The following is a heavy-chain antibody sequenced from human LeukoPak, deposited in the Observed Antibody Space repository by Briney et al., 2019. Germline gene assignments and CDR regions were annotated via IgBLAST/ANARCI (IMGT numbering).Heavy chain of an antibody. D-gene: IGHD3-3*01. Sequence: GGSLRLSCAASGFTFSSYAMSWVRQAPGKGLEWVSAISGSGGSTYYADSVKGRFTISRDNSKNTLYLQMNSLRAEDTAVHYCAKAYDFWSGIDYWGQGTLVTVSS. J-gene: IGHJ4*02. V-gene: IGHV3-23*01. CDR1: GFTFSSYA. CDR3: AKAYDFWSGIDY. CDR2: ISGSGGST.